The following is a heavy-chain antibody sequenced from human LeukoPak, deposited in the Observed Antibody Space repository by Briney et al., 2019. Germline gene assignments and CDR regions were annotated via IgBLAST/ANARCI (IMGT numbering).Heavy chain of an antibody. V-gene: IGHV3-33*01. Sequence: GGSLRLSCAASGFTFSSYGMHWDRQAPGKGLEWVAVIWYDGSNKYYADSVKGRFTISRDNSKNTLYLQMNSLRAEDTAVYYCARDNPMGSPFDYWGQGTLVTVSS. D-gene: IGHD3-10*01. CDR2: IWYDGSNK. J-gene: IGHJ4*02. CDR1: GFTFSSYG. CDR3: ARDNPMGSPFDY.